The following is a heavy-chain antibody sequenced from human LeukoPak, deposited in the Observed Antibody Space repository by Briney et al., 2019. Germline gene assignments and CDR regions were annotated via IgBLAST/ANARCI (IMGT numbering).Heavy chain of an antibody. CDR1: GYTLTELS. CDR2: ISAYNGNT. CDR3: ARVFSSGWYYFDY. V-gene: IGHV1-18*01. D-gene: IGHD6-19*01. J-gene: IGHJ4*02. Sequence: ASVKVSCKVSGYTLTELSMHWVRQAPGKGLEWMGWISAYNGNTNYAQKLQGRVTMTTDTSTSTAYMELRSLRSDDTAVYYCARVFSSGWYYFDYWGQGTLVTVSS.